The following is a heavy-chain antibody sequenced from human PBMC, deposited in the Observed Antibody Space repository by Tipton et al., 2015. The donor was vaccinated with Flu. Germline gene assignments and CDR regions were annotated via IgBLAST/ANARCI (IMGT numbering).Heavy chain of an antibody. V-gene: IGHV3-9*01. Sequence: SLRLSCAASGFTFDDYAMHWVRQAPGKGLEWVSGISWNSGSIGYADSVKGRFTISRDNAKNSLYLQMNSLRAEDTALYYCAKDRLRGFGYFDLWGRGTLVTVSS. J-gene: IGHJ2*01. CDR1: GFTFDDYA. CDR3: AKDRLRGFGYFDL. D-gene: IGHD4-23*01. CDR2: ISWNSGSI.